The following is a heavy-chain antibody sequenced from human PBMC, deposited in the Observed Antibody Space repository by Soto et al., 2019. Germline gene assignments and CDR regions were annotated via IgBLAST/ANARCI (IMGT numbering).Heavy chain of an antibody. CDR3: ARDNYDSSGRCES. V-gene: IGHV1-69*13. CDR1: GGTFSGYA. Sequence: SVKVSCKASGGTFSGYAISWVRQAPGQGLEWMGGIIPIFGTSNYAQKFQGRVTITADESTSTAYMELSSLRSEDTAVYYCARDNYDSSGRCESWGQGTLVRVSS. CDR2: IIPIFGTS. J-gene: IGHJ5*02. D-gene: IGHD3-22*01.